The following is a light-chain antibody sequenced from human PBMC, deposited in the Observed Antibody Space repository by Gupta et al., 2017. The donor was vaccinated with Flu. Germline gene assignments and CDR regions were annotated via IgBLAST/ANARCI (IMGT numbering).Light chain of an antibody. V-gene: IGKV1-39*01. CDR2: AAA. J-gene: IGKJ2*01. CDR3: QQTYSTPQS. CDR1: QSISNY. Sequence: DIQMTQSPSSLSASVGDRVTITCRASQSISNYLNWFQLKPGKAPKLLIYAAASLQSGVPSRFSGSGSGTDFTLIISSLQPEDFASYYCQQTYSTPQSFGQGTKLEI.